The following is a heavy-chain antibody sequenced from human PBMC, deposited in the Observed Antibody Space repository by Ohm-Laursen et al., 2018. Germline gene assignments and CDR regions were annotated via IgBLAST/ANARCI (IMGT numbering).Heavy chain of an antibody. CDR1: GFTFADYA. J-gene: IGHJ3*02. CDR2: ISWNSGSI. D-gene: IGHD3-10*01. Sequence: SLRLSCSASGFTFADYAMHWVRHAPGKGLEWVSGISWNSGSIGYADSVKGRFTISRDNAKNSLYLQMNSLRAEDTALYYCAKATWFGELLGAFDIWGQGTMVTVSS. CDR3: AKATWFGELLGAFDI. V-gene: IGHV3-9*01.